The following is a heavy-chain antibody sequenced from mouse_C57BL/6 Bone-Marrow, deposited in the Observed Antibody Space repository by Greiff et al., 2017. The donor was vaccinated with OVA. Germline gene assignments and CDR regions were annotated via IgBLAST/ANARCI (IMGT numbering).Heavy chain of an antibody. Sequence: EVKLVESGGGLVQPGGSLKLSCAASGFTFSDYGMAWVRQAPRKGPEWVAFISNLAYSIYYADTVTGRFTISRENAKNTLYLEMSSLRSEDTAMYYCARQGVRRDSWYFDVWGTGTTVTVSS. V-gene: IGHV5-15*01. CDR1: GFTFSDYG. J-gene: IGHJ1*03. CDR2: ISNLAYSI. CDR3: ARQGVRRDSWYFDV. D-gene: IGHD3-3*01.